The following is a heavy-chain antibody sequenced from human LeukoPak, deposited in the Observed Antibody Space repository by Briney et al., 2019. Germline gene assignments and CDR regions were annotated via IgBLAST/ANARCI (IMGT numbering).Heavy chain of an antibody. CDR2: IYYSGST. J-gene: IGHJ4*02. D-gene: IGHD1-1*01. V-gene: IGHV4-39*07. CDR1: GGSTSSSSYY. Sequence: PSETLSLTCTVSGGSTSSSSYYWGWLRQPPGKGLEWSGSIYYSGSTYYNPSLKSRVTISVDTSKKQFSLTLSSVTAADTAVYYCATVLLEPRFDNWGPGTLFTVS. CDR3: ATVLLEPRFDN.